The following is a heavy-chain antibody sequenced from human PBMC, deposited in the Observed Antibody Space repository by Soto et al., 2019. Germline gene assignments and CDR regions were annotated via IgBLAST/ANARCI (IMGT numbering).Heavy chain of an antibody. CDR3: ARDWGYSSTHAFDI. Sequence: GGSLRLSCAASGFTFSYYAMSWVRQTPGRGLEWVSLISGNGDKTYYAASVEGRFTISRDNSRNTLYLQMNSLRAEDTAIYYCARDWGYSSTHAFDIWGQGTVVTVSS. CDR1: GFTFSYYA. D-gene: IGHD2-2*01. CDR2: ISGNGDKT. V-gene: IGHV3-23*01. J-gene: IGHJ3*02.